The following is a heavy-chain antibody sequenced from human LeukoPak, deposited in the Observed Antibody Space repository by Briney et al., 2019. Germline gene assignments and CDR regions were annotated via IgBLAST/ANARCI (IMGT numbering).Heavy chain of an antibody. Sequence: AGGSLRLSCAASGFAFSTYSTYFMSWVRQAPGKGLEWVLTISRHGDITYYADSVKGRFIISRDSSKNALFLQMNSLTAEDTAVYYCAKVATYHYFYMDVWGTGTTVTVSS. CDR1: GFAFSTYSTYF. V-gene: IGHV3-23*01. CDR2: ISRHGDIT. CDR3: AKVATYHYFYMDV. J-gene: IGHJ6*03.